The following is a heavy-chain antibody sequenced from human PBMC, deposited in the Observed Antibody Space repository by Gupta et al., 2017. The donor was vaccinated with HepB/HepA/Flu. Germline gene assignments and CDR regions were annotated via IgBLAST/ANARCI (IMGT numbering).Heavy chain of an antibody. Sequence: QVQLLQSGAAVKKPGASVKVSCKTSGYSFTTYDINWVRQAPGQGLEWMGRMNPNSGDTAYAQKFQDRLTMTRDTSVNTVHMELSSLTSDDTAIYYCARGLTYYNIFSAFDHWGQGALVTVSS. CDR1: GYSFTTYD. CDR2: MNPNSGDT. J-gene: IGHJ4*02. CDR3: ARGLTYYNIFSAFDH. D-gene: IGHD3-9*01. V-gene: IGHV1-8*01.